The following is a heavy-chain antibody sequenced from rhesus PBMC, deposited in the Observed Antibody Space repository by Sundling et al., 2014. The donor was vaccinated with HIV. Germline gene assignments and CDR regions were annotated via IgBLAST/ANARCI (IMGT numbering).Heavy chain of an antibody. CDR2: INPYNGNT. CDR1: GYTFTDYY. D-gene: IGHD2-8*01. J-gene: IGHJ6*01. Sequence: QVQLVQSGAEVKKPGSSVKVSCEASGYTFTDYYMHWVRQAPRQGLEWMGWINPYNGNTKYAQKFQGRVTMTRDTSTSTAYMELSGLRSEDTAVYYCARAGRYCSGGVCYDNALDSWGQGVVVTVSS. V-gene: IGHV1S2*01. CDR3: ARAGRYCSGGVCYDNALDS.